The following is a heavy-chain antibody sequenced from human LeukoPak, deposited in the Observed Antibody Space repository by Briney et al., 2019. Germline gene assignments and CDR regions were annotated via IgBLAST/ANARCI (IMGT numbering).Heavy chain of an antibody. V-gene: IGHV4-4*09. CDR1: GGSISSYY. Sequence: SETLSLTCTVSGGSISSYYWSWIRQPPGKGLEWIGYIYTSGSTNYNPSLKSRVTISVDTSKNQFSLKLSSVTAADTAVYYCARHEWELVFDYWGQGTLVTVSS. CDR3: ARHEWELVFDY. J-gene: IGHJ4*02. D-gene: IGHD1-26*01. CDR2: IYTSGST.